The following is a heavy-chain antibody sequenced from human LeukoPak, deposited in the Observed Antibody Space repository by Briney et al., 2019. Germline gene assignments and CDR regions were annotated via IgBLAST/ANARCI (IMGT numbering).Heavy chain of an antibody. J-gene: IGHJ6*03. D-gene: IGHD3-3*01. Sequence: PSETLSLTCTVSGGSISSYYWTWIRQAPGKGLEWLGYVYYSVSSNYNPSLKSRVSISQDTSKNQVSLKLSSVTAADTAVYYCARQESGPYHYMDVWGKGTTVTVSS. CDR3: ARQESGPYHYMDV. CDR2: VYYSVSS. V-gene: IGHV4-59*08. CDR1: GGSISSYY.